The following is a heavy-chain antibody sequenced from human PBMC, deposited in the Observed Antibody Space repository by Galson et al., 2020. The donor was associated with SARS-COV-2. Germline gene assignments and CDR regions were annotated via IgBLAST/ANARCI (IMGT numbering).Heavy chain of an antibody. V-gene: IGHV3-15*01. CDR1: GFTFSNAW. CDR2: IKSKTDGGTT. J-gene: IGHJ4*02. CDR3: TTHQNILTAIDY. Sequence: AGGSLRLSCAASGFTFSNAWMSWVRQAPGKGLEWVGRIKSKTDGGTTDYAAPVKGRFTISRDDSKNTLYLQMNSLKTEDTAVYYCTTHQNILTAIDYWGQGTLVTVSS. D-gene: IGHD3-9*01.